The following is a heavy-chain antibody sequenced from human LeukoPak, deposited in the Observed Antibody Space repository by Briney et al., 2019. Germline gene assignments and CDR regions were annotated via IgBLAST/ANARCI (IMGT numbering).Heavy chain of an antibody. CDR1: GYSFTSYW. CDR3: ARPPYSSSIDAFDI. Sequence: LGESLKISCKGSGYSFTSYWIGWVRQMPGKGLEWMGIIYPGDSDTRYSPSFQGQVTISADKSITTAYLQWSSLKASDTAMYYCARPPYSSSIDAFDIWGQGTMVTVSS. CDR2: IYPGDSDT. J-gene: IGHJ3*02. D-gene: IGHD6-6*01. V-gene: IGHV5-51*01.